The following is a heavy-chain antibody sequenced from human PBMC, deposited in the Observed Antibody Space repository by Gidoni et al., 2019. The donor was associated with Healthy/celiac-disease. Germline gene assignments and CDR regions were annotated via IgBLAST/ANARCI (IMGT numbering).Heavy chain of an antibody. CDR3: AKMWIQLWSPFDY. V-gene: IGHV3-23*01. Sequence: EVQLLESGGGLVQPGGSLRLSCAASGFPFSSYAMSWVRQAPGKGLGWVSAISGSGGSTYYADSVKGRFTISRDNSKNTLDLQMNSLRAEDTAVYYCAKMWIQLWSPFDYWGQGTLVTVSS. CDR1: GFPFSSYA. CDR2: ISGSGGST. J-gene: IGHJ4*02. D-gene: IGHD5-18*01.